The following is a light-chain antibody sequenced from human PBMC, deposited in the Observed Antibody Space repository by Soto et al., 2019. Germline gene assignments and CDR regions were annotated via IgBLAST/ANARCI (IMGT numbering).Light chain of an antibody. J-gene: IGKJ1*01. CDR3: QHYNNWLWT. Sequence: SVLTQSPGTLSLCPGGRATLSFRSSQSVRSNLEWYQQKPGQAPRLLIFGASTRATGIPARFSGSGSGTKFTLTISSLPSEDFELYYCQHYNNWLWTFGQGTKVDIK. CDR1: QSVRSN. V-gene: IGKV3-15*01. CDR2: GAS.